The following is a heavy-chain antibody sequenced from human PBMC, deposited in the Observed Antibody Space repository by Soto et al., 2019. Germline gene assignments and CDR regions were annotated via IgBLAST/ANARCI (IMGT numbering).Heavy chain of an antibody. V-gene: IGHV1-69*13. Sequence: SVKVSCKASGGTFSSYAISWVRQAPGQGLEWMGGIIPIFGTANYAQKFQGRVTITADESTSTAYMELSSLRSEDTAVYYCARGEVGAVAGILNWFDPWGQGTLVTVSS. J-gene: IGHJ5*02. CDR2: IIPIFGTA. CDR3: ARGEVGAVAGILNWFDP. CDR1: GGTFSSYA. D-gene: IGHD6-19*01.